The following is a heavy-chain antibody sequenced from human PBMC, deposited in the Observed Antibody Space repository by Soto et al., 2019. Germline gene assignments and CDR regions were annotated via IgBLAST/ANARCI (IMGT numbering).Heavy chain of an antibody. Sequence: GGSLRLSCAASGFTFSSYGMHWVRQAPGKGLEWVAVIWYDGSNKYYADSVKGRFTISRDNSKNTLYLQMKSLRAEDTAVYYCAREYSGSYLGYYYYYGMDVWGQGTTVTVSS. CDR2: IWYDGSNK. D-gene: IGHD1-26*01. V-gene: IGHV3-33*01. J-gene: IGHJ6*02. CDR1: GFTFSSYG. CDR3: AREYSGSYLGYYYYYGMDV.